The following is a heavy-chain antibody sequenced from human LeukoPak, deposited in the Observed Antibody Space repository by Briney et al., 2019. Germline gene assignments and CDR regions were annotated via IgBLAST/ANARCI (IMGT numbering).Heavy chain of an antibody. CDR1: GFTFSSYT. CDR2: ISGSGGST. Sequence: GGSLRLSCAASGFTFSSYTMSWVRQAPGKGLEWVSAISGSGGSTYYADPVKGRFTISRDNSKNTLYLQMNSLRAEDTAVYYCVACYYDSSGYYPFDYWGQGTLVTVSS. J-gene: IGHJ4*02. CDR3: VACYYDSSGYYPFDY. V-gene: IGHV3-23*01. D-gene: IGHD3-22*01.